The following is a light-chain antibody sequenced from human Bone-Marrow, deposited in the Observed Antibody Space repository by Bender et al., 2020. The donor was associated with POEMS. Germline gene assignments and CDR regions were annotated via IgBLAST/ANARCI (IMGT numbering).Light chain of an antibody. CDR1: SSNIGAHA. J-gene: IGLJ3*02. CDR3: AVWDDIRNGWV. CDR2: SSH. Sequence: QSVLTQPPSASGTPGQRVTISCSGGSSNIGAHAVNWYQHLPGTTPKLLSYSSHRRPSEVPDRFSGSRSGTSASLAIRGLQSEDEADYYCAVWDDIRNGWVFGGGTKLTVL. V-gene: IGLV1-44*01.